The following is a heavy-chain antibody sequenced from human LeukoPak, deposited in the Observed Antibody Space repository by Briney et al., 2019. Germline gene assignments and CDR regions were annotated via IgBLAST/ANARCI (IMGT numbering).Heavy chain of an antibody. CDR2: ISYDGSNK. CDR1: GFTFSSYG. V-gene: IGHV3-30*18. J-gene: IGHJ1*01. Sequence: GGSPRLSCAASGFTFSSYGMHWVRQAPGKGLEWVAVISYDGSNKYYADSVKGRFTISRDNSKNTLYLQMNSLRAEDTAVYYCAKDHVGSGSYYGYFQHWGQGTLVTVSS. CDR3: AKDHVGSGSYYGYFQH. D-gene: IGHD3-10*01.